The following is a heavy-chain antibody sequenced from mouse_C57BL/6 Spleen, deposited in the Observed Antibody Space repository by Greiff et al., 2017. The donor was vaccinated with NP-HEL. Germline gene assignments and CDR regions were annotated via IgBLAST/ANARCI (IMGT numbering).Heavy chain of an antibody. V-gene: IGHV1-80*01. CDR3: ARSEDYAMDY. CDR2: IYPGDGDT. CDR1: GYAFSSYW. Sequence: QVQLKESGAELVKPGASVKISCKASGYAFSSYWMNWVKQRPGKGLEWIGQIYPGDGDTNYNGKFKGKATLTADKSSSTAYMQLSSLTSEDSAVYFCARSEDYAMDYWGQGTSVTVSS. J-gene: IGHJ4*01.